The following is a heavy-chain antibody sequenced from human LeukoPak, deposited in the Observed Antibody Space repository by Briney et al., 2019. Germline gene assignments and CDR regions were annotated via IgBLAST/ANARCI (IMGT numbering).Heavy chain of an antibody. CDR3: AVSSGYYYDSSGYYPY. J-gene: IGHJ4*02. Sequence: GGSLRLSCAASGFTVSSNYMSWVRQAPGKGLEWVSVIYSGGSTYYAGSVKGRFTISRDNSKNTLYLQMNSLRAEDTAVYYCAVSSGYYYDSSGYYPYWGQGTLVTVSS. D-gene: IGHD3-22*01. V-gene: IGHV3-66*01. CDR1: GFTVSSNY. CDR2: IYSGGST.